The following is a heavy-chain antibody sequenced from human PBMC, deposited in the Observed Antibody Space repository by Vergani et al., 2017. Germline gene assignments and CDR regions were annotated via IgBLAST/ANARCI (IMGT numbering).Heavy chain of an antibody. J-gene: IGHJ6*03. Sequence: QVQLQESGPGLVKPWETPSTTLTVSGGPISSYYWSWIRQPSGKGLEGIGYIYYSGRTNYNPSLKSRVTISVYTSKNQFSLKLSSVAAANTAVYYCARDSDSCSWYYLYYXMDVWGKGTTVTVSS. V-gene: IGHV4-59*01. D-gene: IGHD6-13*01. CDR3: ARDSDSCSWYYLYYXMDV. CDR1: GGPISSYY. CDR2: IYYSGRT.